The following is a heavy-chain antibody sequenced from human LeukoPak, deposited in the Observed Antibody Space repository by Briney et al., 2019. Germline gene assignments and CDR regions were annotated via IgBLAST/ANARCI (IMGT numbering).Heavy chain of an antibody. CDR2: IQHGGTT. CDR1: GFSFSGAW. D-gene: IGHD2-15*01. CDR3: TTVTHFYL. Sequence: PGGSLRLSCATSGFSFSGAWLSWVRQAPGKGLEWIGRIQHGGTTDYAAPVKGRFTISRDDSKATLYLQMNGLKTEDTAIYYCTTVTHFYLGGQGTLVTVSS. J-gene: IGHJ4*02. V-gene: IGHV3-15*01.